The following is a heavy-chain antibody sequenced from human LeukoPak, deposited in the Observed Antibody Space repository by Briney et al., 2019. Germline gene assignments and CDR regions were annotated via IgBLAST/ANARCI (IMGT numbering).Heavy chain of an antibody. CDR2: FSSGGSA. V-gene: IGHV4-39*07. CDR3: ARKQTGTMYDV. CDR1: GGSISSSSYY. D-gene: IGHD1-7*01. J-gene: IGHJ4*02. Sequence: SETLSLTCIVPGGSISSSSYYWAWIRQSPGKGLEWIGTFSSGGSAYYNLSLTSRVSISKDTSDNQFSLRLYSVTAADTAVYYCARKQTGTMYDVWGQGTQVTVSS.